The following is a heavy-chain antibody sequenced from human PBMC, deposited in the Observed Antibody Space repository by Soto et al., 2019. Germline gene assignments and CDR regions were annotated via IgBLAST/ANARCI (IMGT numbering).Heavy chain of an antibody. CDR1: GGSISSGGYY. V-gene: IGHV4-31*03. CDR2: IYYSGST. CDR3: ARDDSSGWYGAYYYYGMDV. Sequence: QVQLQESGPGLVKPSQTLSLTCTVSGGSISSGGYYWSWIRQHPGKGLEWIGYIYYSGSTYYNPSLKSRVTMSVDTSKNQFSLKLSSVTAADTAVYYCARDDSSGWYGAYYYYGMDVWGQGTTVTVSS. D-gene: IGHD6-19*01. J-gene: IGHJ6*02.